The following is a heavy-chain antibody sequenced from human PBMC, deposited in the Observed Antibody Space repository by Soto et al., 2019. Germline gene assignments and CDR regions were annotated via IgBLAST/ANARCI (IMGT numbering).Heavy chain of an antibody. V-gene: IGHV1-18*01. CDR2: ISGYNGKT. Sequence: QVQLVQSGAEVKKRGASVKVSCKASGYMFNSYGMSWLRQAPGQGLEWIGWISGYNGKTDLAQKFQGRVTMTTEAATGTVYLELTSLRFADTALYYLARDDTYTAGWYFEHWGQGTLVTV. CDR1: GYMFNSYG. D-gene: IGHD6-19*01. CDR3: ARDDTYTAGWYFEH. J-gene: IGHJ4*02.